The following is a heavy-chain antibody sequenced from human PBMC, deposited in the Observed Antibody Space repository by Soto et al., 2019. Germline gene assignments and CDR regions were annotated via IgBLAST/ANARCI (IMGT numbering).Heavy chain of an antibody. D-gene: IGHD6-25*01. J-gene: IGHJ6*02. Sequence: SEALSLTCDVYGGSFSGYYWSWIRQPPGKGLEWIGEINHSGSTNYNPSLKSRVTISVDTSKNQFSLKLSSVTAADTAVYYCARSGYYYYGMDVWGQGTTVTVSS. CDR2: INHSGST. CDR3: ARSGYYYYGMDV. V-gene: IGHV4-34*01. CDR1: GGSFSGYY.